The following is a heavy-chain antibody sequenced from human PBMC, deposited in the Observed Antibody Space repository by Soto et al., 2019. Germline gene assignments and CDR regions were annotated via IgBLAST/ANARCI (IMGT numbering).Heavy chain of an antibody. CDR2: IYSGGST. CDR1: GFTVSSNY. J-gene: IGHJ3*02. Sequence: GGSLRLSCAASGFTVSSNYMSWVRQAPGKGLEWVSVIYSGGSTYYADSVKGRFTISRDNSKNTLYLQMNSLRAEDTAVYYCARLPSRHHVFAIRSPRSMVTGSS. CDR3: ARLPSRHHVFAI. V-gene: IGHV3-53*01.